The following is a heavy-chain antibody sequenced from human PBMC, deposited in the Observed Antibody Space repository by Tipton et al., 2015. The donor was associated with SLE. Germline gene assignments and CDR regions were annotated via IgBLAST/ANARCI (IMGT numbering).Heavy chain of an antibody. CDR3: ARVTGGGFDSSGYPFDY. J-gene: IGHJ4*02. D-gene: IGHD3-22*01. CDR1: GASISSSY. CDR2: IYQSGGT. Sequence: TLSLTCNVSGASISSSYLSWIRQPPGKGLEWIGHIYQSGGTYYNPSLKGRVTISVDTSKNQFSLKLRSVTAADTALYYCARVTGGGFDSSGYPFDYWGPGILVTVSS. V-gene: IGHV4-59*01.